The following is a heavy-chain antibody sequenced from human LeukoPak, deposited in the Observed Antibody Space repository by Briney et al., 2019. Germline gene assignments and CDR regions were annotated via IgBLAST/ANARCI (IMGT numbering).Heavy chain of an antibody. CDR1: GFSVNNNY. D-gene: IGHD3-10*01. CDR3: AGGSYYGSGSRPGYFDY. J-gene: IGHJ4*02. V-gene: IGHV3-53*01. Sequence: GGPLRLSRVASGFSVNNNYMNWVRQAPGRGLEWVSLMDNFGYKYYPVSVKGRFTISRDSYENTLYLQVNSLRAEDRAVYYCAGGSYYGSGSRPGYFDYWGQGTLVTVSS. CDR2: MDNFGYK.